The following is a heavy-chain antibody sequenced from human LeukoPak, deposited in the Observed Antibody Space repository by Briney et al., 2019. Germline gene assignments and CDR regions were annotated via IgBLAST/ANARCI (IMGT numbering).Heavy chain of an antibody. Sequence: GGSLRLSCAASGFTFSSYWMHWVRQAPGKGLVWVSRISSDGSSTSYADSVKGRFTISRDNAKNTLYLQMNSLRAEDTAVYYCARDLRVRGVSNYFDYWGQEPWSPSPQ. D-gene: IGHD3-10*01. CDR2: ISSDGSST. J-gene: IGHJ4*01. CDR3: ARDLRVRGVSNYFDY. V-gene: IGHV3-74*01. CDR1: GFTFSSYW.